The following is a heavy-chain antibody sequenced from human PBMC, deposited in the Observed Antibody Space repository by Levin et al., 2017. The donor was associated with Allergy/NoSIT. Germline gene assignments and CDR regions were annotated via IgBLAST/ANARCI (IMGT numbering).Heavy chain of an antibody. Sequence: SQTLSLTCAISGDSVSSTSAAWNWIRQSPSRGLEWLGRTYYRSKWYNDYAVSVKSRITINPDTSKNQFSLQLNSVTPEDTAVYYCARETDPYSSSFLYYYYYMDGWGKGTTVTVSS. CDR2: TYYRSKWYN. D-gene: IGHD6-6*01. CDR3: ARETDPYSSSFLYYYYYMDG. CDR1: GDSVSSTSAA. V-gene: IGHV6-1*01. J-gene: IGHJ6*03.